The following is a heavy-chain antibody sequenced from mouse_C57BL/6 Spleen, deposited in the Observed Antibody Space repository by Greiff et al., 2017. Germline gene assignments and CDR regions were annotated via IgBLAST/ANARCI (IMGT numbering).Heavy chain of an antibody. D-gene: IGHD1-1*01. Sequence: QVQLQQPGAELVRPGSSVKLSCKASGYTFTSYWMDWVKQRPGQGLEWIGNIYPSDSETHYNQQFKDKATLTVDKSSSTAYMQLSSLTSEDSAVYYCARLGSSYKILYYFDYWGQGTTLTVSS. CDR3: ARLGSSYKILYYFDY. J-gene: IGHJ2*01. CDR1: GYTFTSYW. CDR2: IYPSDSET. V-gene: IGHV1-61*01.